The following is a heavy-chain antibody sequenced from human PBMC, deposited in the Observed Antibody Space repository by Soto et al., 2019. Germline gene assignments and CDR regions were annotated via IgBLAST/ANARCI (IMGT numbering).Heavy chain of an antibody. CDR3: ARDCGNSCYQRGWGY. Sequence: QVQLVQSGAEVKKPGASVKVSCKASGYTFPTYGISSVRQAPGQGLEWMGWISTYNGLTTYSQKLQGRVTITTDTSTSTAYMDLRSLNSDDTAVYYCARDCGNSCYQRGWGYWGQGTRVTGSS. D-gene: IGHD2-2*01. CDR2: ISTYNGLT. V-gene: IGHV1-18*01. CDR1: GYTFPTYG. J-gene: IGHJ4*02.